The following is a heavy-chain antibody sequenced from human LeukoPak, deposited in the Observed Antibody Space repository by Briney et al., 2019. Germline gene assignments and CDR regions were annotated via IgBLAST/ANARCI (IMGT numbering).Heavy chain of an antibody. CDR1: GGSIRSYY. J-gene: IGHJ6*03. Sequence: SETLSLTCTVSGGSIRSYYWTWIRQPPGKGLEWMGYIYYTGSTNHNPSLKSRVTISVDTSKNQFSLKLSSVTAADTAVYYCARVVYSGYDFRGAMDVWGKGTTVTVSS. CDR2: IYYTGST. CDR3: ARVVYSGYDFRGAMDV. V-gene: IGHV4-59*01. D-gene: IGHD5-12*01.